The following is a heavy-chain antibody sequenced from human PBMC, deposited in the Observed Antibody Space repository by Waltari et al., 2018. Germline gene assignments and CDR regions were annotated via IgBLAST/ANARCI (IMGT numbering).Heavy chain of an antibody. CDR1: GLTFSGYS. Sequence: EVQLVESGGGLVKPGGSLRLSCEASGLTFSGYSMNWVRQAPGKGLEWVSSISGDSRFIYYADSVNGRFTISSDDAKNSLYLQMNSLRVEDTAVYYCARDRRGYFDYWGPGTLVSVSS. V-gene: IGHV3-21*01. D-gene: IGHD3-16*01. CDR2: ISGDSRFI. CDR3: ARDRRGYFDY. J-gene: IGHJ4*02.